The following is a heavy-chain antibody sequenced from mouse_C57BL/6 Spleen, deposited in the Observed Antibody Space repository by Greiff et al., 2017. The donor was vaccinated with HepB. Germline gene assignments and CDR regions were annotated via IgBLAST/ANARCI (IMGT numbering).Heavy chain of an antibody. V-gene: IGHV2-6*01. CDR2: IWGVGST. CDR1: GFSLTSYG. Sequence: VQRVESGPGLVAPSQSLSITCTVSGFSLTSYGVDWVRQSPGKGLEWLGVIWGVGSTNYNSALKSRLSISKDNSKSQVFLKMNSLQTDDTAMYYCAKHYDYDVGAMDYWGQGTSVTVSS. D-gene: IGHD2-4*01. CDR3: AKHYDYDVGAMDY. J-gene: IGHJ4*01.